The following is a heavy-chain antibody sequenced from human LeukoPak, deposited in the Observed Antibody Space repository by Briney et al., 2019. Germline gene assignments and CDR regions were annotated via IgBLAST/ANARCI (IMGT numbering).Heavy chain of an antibody. V-gene: IGHV3-48*03. Sequence: GGSLRLSCAASGFTFSSYEMHWVRQAPGKGLEWVSYIGSSGSTIYYADSVKGRFTISRDNAKNSLYLQMNSLRAEDTAVYYCARDSSSWYFDYWGQGNLVTVSS. J-gene: IGHJ4*02. CDR1: GFTFSSYE. CDR3: ARDSSSWYFDY. D-gene: IGHD6-13*01. CDR2: IGSSGSTI.